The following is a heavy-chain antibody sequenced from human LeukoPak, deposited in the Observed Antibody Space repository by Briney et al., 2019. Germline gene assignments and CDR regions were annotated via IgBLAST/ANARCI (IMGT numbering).Heavy chain of an antibody. J-gene: IGHJ4*02. CDR3: ARNLGSCSGGTCYEDF. V-gene: IGHV3-33*08. D-gene: IGHD2-15*01. CDR1: GFTFSDYW. CDR2: IWDDGSKK. Sequence: GGSLRLSCVASGFTFSDYWMSWVRQAPGKGLEWVAVIWDDGSKKHYADSVKGRFTISRDNSKNTLCLQMDSLRAEDTAVYYCARNLGSCSGGTCYEDFWGQGTLVTVSS.